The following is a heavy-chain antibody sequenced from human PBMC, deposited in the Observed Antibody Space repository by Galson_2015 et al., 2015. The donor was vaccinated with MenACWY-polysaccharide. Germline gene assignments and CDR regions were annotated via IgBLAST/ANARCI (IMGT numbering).Heavy chain of an antibody. V-gene: IGHV6-1*01. CDR3: ARDPASTSWCYFDY. D-gene: IGHD6-13*01. CDR1: GDSVYSNSAA. Sequence: CAISGDSVYSNSAAWNWIRQPPSRGLEWLGRTYYRSKWYNDYAVSVKSRITINPDTSKNHFSLQLNSVTPDDTAIYYCARDPASTSWCYFDYWGQGTLVTVSS. CDR2: TYYRSKWYN. J-gene: IGHJ4*02.